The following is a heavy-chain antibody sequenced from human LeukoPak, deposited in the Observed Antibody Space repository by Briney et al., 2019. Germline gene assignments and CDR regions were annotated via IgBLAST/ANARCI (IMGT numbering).Heavy chain of an antibody. D-gene: IGHD5-18*01. CDR3: ARTTEGGYTYGYFYYYYMDV. CDR1: GGSISGYY. CDR2: LHYSGST. V-gene: IGHV4-59*01. J-gene: IGHJ6*03. Sequence: PETLSLTCTVSGGSISGYYWSWIRQPPGKGLEWIGYLHYSGSTNYNPSLKSRVTISVDTSKNQFSLKLSSVTAADTAVYYCARTTEGGYTYGYFYYYYMDVWGKGTTVTISS.